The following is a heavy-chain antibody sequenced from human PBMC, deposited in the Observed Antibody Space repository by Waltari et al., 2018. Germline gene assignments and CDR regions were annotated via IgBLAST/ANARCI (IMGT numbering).Heavy chain of an antibody. V-gene: IGHV4-61*02. J-gene: IGHJ3*02. CDR1: GASVGSGIYY. CDR2: IFTRGTT. CDR3: ARDAEAGQDAFDI. Sequence: QVQLQESGPGLVKPSQTLSLTCSFPGASVGSGIYYWTWIRQPAGKGLEWIGRIFTRGTTHYNPSLESRVTISLDTSKNQVSLSLSSVTAADTAIYYCARDAEAGQDAFDIWGQGTQVTVSS.